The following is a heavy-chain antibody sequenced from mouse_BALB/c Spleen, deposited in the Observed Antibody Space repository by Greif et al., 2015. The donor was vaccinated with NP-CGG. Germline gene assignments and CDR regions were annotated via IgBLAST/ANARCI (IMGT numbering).Heavy chain of an antibody. CDR3: NADYRYPAWFAY. D-gene: IGHD2-14*01. CDR2: IDPENGDT. J-gene: IGHJ3*01. V-gene: IGHV14-4*02. CDR1: GFNIKDYY. Sequence: EVQLQQSGAELVRSGASVKLSCTASGFNIKDYYMHWVKQRPEQGLEWIGWIDPENGDTEYAPKFQGKATMTADTSSNTACLQLSSLTSEDTAVYYCNADYRYPAWFAYWGQGTLVTVSA.